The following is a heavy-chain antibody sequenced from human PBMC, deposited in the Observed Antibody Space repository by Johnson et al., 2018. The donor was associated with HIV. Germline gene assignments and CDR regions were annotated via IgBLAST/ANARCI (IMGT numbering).Heavy chain of an antibody. D-gene: IGHD3-22*01. Sequence: QVQLVESGGGVVQPGRSLRLSCAASEFTFSSYAMHWVRQAPGKGLEWVAVISYDGSHKYYADSVKGRFTISRDNAKNTLYLQMNSLRTEDTAVYYCANLVADYDSSGEQPNDAFDIWGQGTMVTVSS. CDR2: ISYDGSHK. V-gene: IGHV3-30-3*01. CDR3: ANLVADYDSSGEQPNDAFDI. CDR1: EFTFSSYA. J-gene: IGHJ3*02.